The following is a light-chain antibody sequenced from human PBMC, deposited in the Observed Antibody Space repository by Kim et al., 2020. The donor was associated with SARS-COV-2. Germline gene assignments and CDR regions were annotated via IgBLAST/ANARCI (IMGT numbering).Light chain of an antibody. Sequence: TVTTPCTRSSGSIASNYVQWYQQRPGSAPTTVIYEDNQRPSGVPDRFSGSIDSSSNSASLTISGLKTEDEADYYCQSYDSSNHVVFGGGTQLTVL. V-gene: IGLV6-57*03. J-gene: IGLJ2*01. CDR3: QSYDSSNHVV. CDR2: EDN. CDR1: SGSIASNY.